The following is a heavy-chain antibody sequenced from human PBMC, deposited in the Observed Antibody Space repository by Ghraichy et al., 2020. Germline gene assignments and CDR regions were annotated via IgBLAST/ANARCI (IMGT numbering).Heavy chain of an antibody. J-gene: IGHJ4*02. CDR1: GFTFSSYA. V-gene: IGHV3-30*04. CDR2: ISYDGSNK. D-gene: IGHD1-26*01. Sequence: GGSLRLSCAASGFTFSSYAMHWVRQAPGKGLEWVAVISYDGSNKYYADSVKGRFTISRDNSKNTLYLQMNSLRAEDTAVYYCARAGQNSGSRRWYFDYWGQGTLVTVSS. CDR3: ARAGQNSGSRRWYFDY.